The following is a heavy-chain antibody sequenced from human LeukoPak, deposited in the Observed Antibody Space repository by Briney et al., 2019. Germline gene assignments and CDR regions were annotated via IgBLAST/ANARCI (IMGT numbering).Heavy chain of an antibody. D-gene: IGHD1-26*01. CDR3: ARGGGRDSGRENDY. J-gene: IGHJ4*02. CDR2: VSGYNHNT. Sequence: ASVKVSSKASGYTFTRYGVSWVRQAPGQGLEWVGWVSGYNHNTNYAHKLQGRVTMTTDTSTSTAYMELRSLTSDDTAMYYCARGGGRDSGRENDYWGQGTLVTVSS. V-gene: IGHV1-18*01. CDR1: GYTFTRYG.